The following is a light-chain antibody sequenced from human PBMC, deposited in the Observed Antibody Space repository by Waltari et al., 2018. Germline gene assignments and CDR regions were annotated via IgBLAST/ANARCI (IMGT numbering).Light chain of an antibody. J-gene: IGLJ1*01. Sequence: SYELTQSPSVSVSPGQTARITCYGETLPRKFAYCHQQKSGQAPVLVIFEDNKRPSGLPERFSGSLSGTTATLTISGAQVEDEADYYCSSVDNNFKGVFGAGTKVTVL. CDR1: TLPRKF. V-gene: IGLV3-10*01. CDR3: SSVDNNFKGV. CDR2: EDN.